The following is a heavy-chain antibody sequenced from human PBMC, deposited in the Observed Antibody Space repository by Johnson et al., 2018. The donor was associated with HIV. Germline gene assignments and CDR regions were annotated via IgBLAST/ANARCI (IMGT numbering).Heavy chain of an antibody. Sequence: VLLVESGGGVVQPGRSLRLSCAASGFTFDDYDMTWVRQPPGKGLEWVSGINWNGGSTGYAESVKGRFTISRDNAKRSLYLQMNGLRVEDTALYYCARGLRWGLHDAFDIWGQGTMVTVSS. V-gene: IGHV3-20*04. CDR1: GFTFDDYD. J-gene: IGHJ3*02. CDR2: INWNGGST. CDR3: ARGLRWGLHDAFDI. D-gene: IGHD7-27*01.